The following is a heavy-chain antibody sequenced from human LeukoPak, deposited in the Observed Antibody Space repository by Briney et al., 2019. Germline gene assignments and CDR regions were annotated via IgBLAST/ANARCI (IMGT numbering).Heavy chain of an antibody. J-gene: IGHJ4*02. D-gene: IGHD6-13*01. V-gene: IGHV3-7*01. CDR1: GFTFSSYW. CDR3: ARDLVAAAANDY. CDR2: IKQDGSEK. Sequence: GGSLRLSCAASGFTFSSYWMSWVRQAPGKGLEWVANIKQDGSEKYYVDSVKGRFTISRDNAKNSLYLQMDSMRAEDTAVYYCARDLVAAAANDYWGQGTLVTVSS.